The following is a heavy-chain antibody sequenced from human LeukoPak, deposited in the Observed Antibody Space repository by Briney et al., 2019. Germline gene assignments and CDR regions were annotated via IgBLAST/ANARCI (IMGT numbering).Heavy chain of an antibody. J-gene: IGHJ4*02. CDR1: GGSISNYY. CDR2: IFTSGST. CDR3: ARDRDSGSSSNRFYFDY. D-gene: IGHD1-26*01. Sequence: SETLSLTCTVSGGSISNYYWSWVRQPAGKGLEWIGRIFTSGSTNYNPSLKSRVTMSVDTSMNQLSLKLGSVTAADTAVYYCARDRDSGSSSNRFYFDYWGQGTLVTVSS. V-gene: IGHV4-4*07.